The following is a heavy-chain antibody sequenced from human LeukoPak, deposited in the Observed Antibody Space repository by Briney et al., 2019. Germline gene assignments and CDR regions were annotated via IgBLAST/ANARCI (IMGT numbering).Heavy chain of an antibody. D-gene: IGHD5-24*01. Sequence: GASLKISCKGSGYSITSYWISLVRQMPGKGLEWMGRIDPSDSYTNYSPSFQGHVTISADKSISTAYLQWSSLKASDTAMYYCARQAVEMATIRPFDYWGQGTLVTVSS. V-gene: IGHV5-10-1*01. J-gene: IGHJ4*02. CDR3: ARQAVEMATIRPFDY. CDR1: GYSITSYW. CDR2: IDPSDSYT.